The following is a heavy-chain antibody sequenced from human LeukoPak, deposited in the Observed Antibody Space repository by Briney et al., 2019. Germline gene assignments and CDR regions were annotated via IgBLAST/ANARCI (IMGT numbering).Heavy chain of an antibody. CDR1: GGSYSGYY. CDR2: INHSGST. D-gene: IGHD3-10*01. Sequence: SETLSLTCAVYGGSYSGYYWSWIRQPPGKGLEWIGEINHSGSTNYNPSLESRVTISVDTSKNQFSLKLSSVTAADTAVYYCARRRVRTYYYGGWGQGTLVTVSS. CDR3: ARRRVRTYYYGG. J-gene: IGHJ4*02. V-gene: IGHV4-34*01.